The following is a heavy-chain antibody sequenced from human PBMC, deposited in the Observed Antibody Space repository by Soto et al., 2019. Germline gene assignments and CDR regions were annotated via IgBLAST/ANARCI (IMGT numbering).Heavy chain of an antibody. D-gene: IGHD3-10*01. CDR3: ATKYYYGSGSRYYGMDV. V-gene: IGHV4-61*01. J-gene: IGHJ6*02. CDR1: GGSVSSGSYY. Sequence: KPSETLSLTCTVSGGSVSSGSYYWSWIRQPPGKGLEWIGYIYYSGSTNYNPSLKSRVTISVDTSKNQFSLKLSSVTAADTAVYYCATKYYYGSGSRYYGMDVWGQGTTVTVSS. CDR2: IYYSGST.